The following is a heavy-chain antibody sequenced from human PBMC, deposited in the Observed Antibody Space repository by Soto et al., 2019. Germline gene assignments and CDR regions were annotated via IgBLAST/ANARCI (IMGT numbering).Heavy chain of an antibody. V-gene: IGHV1-69*08. CDR2: IIPILSTT. CDR1: GGTFNGYT. Sequence: QFQLVQSGPAVKKPGSSVKVSCKASGGTFNGYTISWVRQAPGQGLEWVGRIIPILSTTNYAQKFQGRATITADKSTSTAYMELSSLRSEDTAMYFCARGGDWKNYHMDVWGKGTTVTVSS. D-gene: IGHD2-21*02. CDR3: ARGGDWKNYHMDV. J-gene: IGHJ6*03.